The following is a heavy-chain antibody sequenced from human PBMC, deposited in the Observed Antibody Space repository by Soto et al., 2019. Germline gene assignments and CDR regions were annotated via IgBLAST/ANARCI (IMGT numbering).Heavy chain of an antibody. V-gene: IGHV1-18*01. CDR1: GYTFTSYG. J-gene: IGHJ6*03. Sequence: ASVKVSCKASGYTFTSYGISWVRQTPGQGLEWMGWISAYNGNTNYAQKLQGRVTMTTDTSTSTAYMELRSLRSDDTAVYYCARTPPKAAGGSMDVWGKGTTVTVSS. D-gene: IGHD6-13*01. CDR3: ARTPPKAAGGSMDV. CDR2: ISAYNGNT.